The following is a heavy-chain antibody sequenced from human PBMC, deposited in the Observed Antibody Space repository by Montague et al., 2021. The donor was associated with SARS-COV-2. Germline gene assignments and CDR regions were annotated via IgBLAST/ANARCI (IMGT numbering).Heavy chain of an antibody. CDR2: INHSGST. Sequence: SESLSLTCAVYGRSFSGYYGSWIRQPPGKGLEWIGEINHSGSTNYNPSLKSRVTISVDTSKNQFSLKLSSVTAADTAVHYCARSRYYGSGELGLWGQGTLVTVSS. CDR1: GRSFSGYY. V-gene: IGHV4-34*01. J-gene: IGHJ4*02. D-gene: IGHD3-10*01. CDR3: ARSRYYGSGELGL.